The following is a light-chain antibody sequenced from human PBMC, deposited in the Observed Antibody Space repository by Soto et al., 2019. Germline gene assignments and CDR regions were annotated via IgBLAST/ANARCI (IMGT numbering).Light chain of an antibody. CDR2: DVS. J-gene: IGLJ1*01. CDR3: CSYAGSYTYV. V-gene: IGLV2-11*01. Sequence: QSALTQPRSVSGSPGQSVTISCTGTISDVGGYHYVSWYQQHPGKAPKLMIYDVSKRPSGVPDRFSGSKSGNTASLTISGLQAEDEADYYCCSYAGSYTYVFGTGTKVTVL. CDR1: ISDVGGYHY.